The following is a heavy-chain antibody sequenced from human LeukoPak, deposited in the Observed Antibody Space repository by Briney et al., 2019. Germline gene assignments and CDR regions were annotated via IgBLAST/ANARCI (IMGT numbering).Heavy chain of an antibody. Sequence: GGSLRLSCAASRFTFSTYGMHWVRQAPGKGLEWVPFIRYDGSNKHYADSVKGRFTISRDNSKNTLYLQMNSLRAVDTAVYYCAKVDGYNVGYWGQGTLVTVSS. D-gene: IGHD5-24*01. V-gene: IGHV3-30*02. J-gene: IGHJ4*02. CDR1: RFTFSTYG. CDR3: AKVDGYNVGY. CDR2: IRYDGSNK.